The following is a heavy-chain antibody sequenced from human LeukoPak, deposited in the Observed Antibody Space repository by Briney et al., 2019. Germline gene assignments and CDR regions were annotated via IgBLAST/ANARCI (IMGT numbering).Heavy chain of an antibody. CDR2: IYVTGNT. CDR1: GGSISSDYYY. V-gene: IGHV4-31*03. Sequence: SETLSLTCTVSGGSISSDYYYWSWIRQPPGKGLEWIGSIYVTGNTYYNPSLKSRLTISVDTSKNQFSLRMNSVTAADTAVYYCARGLRYCSGGSCKRPDYWGQGTLVTVSS. D-gene: IGHD2-15*01. CDR3: ARGLRYCSGGSCKRPDY. J-gene: IGHJ4*02.